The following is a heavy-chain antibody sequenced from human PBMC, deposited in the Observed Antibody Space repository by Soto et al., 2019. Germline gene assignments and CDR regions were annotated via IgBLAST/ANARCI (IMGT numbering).Heavy chain of an antibody. CDR3: AXPRELSYSYLYFFTLDV. Sequence: GASVKVSCKASGYTFTGYYVHWVRQAPGHGLEWLGWIHLNSGGTNYAQSFQGRVTMTRDMSVSTVYMEMTGLSSDDTAVYYCAXPRELSYSYLYFFTLDVWGQGTTVTVSS. CDR2: IHLNSGGT. CDR1: GYTFTGYY. J-gene: IGHJ6*02. V-gene: IGHV1-2*02. D-gene: IGHD2-21*01.